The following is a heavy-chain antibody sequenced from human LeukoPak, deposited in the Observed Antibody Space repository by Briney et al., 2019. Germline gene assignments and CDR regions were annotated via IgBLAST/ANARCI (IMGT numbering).Heavy chain of an antibody. CDR2: INTNTGNP. CDR3: ARGGDIVVVPAAMDY. D-gene: IGHD2-2*01. CDR1: GYTFTSYA. Sequence: ASVKVSCKASGYTFTSYAMNWVRQAPGQGLEWMGWINTNTGNPTYAQGSTGRFVFSLDTSVSTAYLQISSLKAEDTAVYYCARGGDIVVVPAAMDYWGQGTLVTASS. V-gene: IGHV7-4-1*02. J-gene: IGHJ4*02.